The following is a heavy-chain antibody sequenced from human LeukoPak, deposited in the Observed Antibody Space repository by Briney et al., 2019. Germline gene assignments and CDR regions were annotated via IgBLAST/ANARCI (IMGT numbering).Heavy chain of an antibody. CDR2: MNPNSGNT. D-gene: IGHD6-13*01. Sequence: ASVKVSCKASGYTFTSYDINWVRQATGQGLEWMGWMNPNSGNTGYAQKFQGRVTMTRNTSISTAYMELSSLRSEDTAVYYCARTGAYSSSWTLYYYYYMDVWGKGTTVTISS. V-gene: IGHV1-8*01. J-gene: IGHJ6*03. CDR3: ARTGAYSSSWTLYYYYYMDV. CDR1: GYTFTSYD.